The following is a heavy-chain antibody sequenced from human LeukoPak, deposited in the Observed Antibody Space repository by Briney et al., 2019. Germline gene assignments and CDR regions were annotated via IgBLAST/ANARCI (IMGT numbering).Heavy chain of an antibody. CDR1: GFTFTSYG. CDR3: AKDGVIVVVPAAPRLYYFDY. D-gene: IGHD2-2*01. V-gene: IGHV3-30*18. Sequence: GRSLRLSCVTSGFTFTSYGMHWVRQAPGKGLEWVAVISYDGSNKYYADSVKGRFTISRDNSKNTLYLQMNSLRAEDTAVYYCAKDGVIVVVPAAPRLYYFDYWGQGTLVTVSS. J-gene: IGHJ4*02. CDR2: ISYDGSNK.